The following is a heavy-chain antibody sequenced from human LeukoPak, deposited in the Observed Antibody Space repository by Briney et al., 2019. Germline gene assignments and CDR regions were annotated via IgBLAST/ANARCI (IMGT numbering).Heavy chain of an antibody. CDR1: GGSISSGDYY. J-gene: IGHJ4*02. CDR3: ARAQYYYDSSGSPTIDY. CDR2: IYYGGST. D-gene: IGHD3-22*01. Sequence: SETLSLTCTVSGGSISSGDYYWRWIRQPPGKGLEWIVYIYYGGSTNYYPSLKSRVTISVDTSNNQFSPKLSSVTAADTAVYYCARAQYYYDSSGSPTIDYWGQGTLVTVSS. V-gene: IGHV4-61*08.